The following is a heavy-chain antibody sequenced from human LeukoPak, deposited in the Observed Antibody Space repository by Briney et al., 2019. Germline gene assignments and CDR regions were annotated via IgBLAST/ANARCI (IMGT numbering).Heavy chain of an antibody. V-gene: IGHV3-23*01. Sequence: GGSLRLSCAASGFTFDDYGMSWVRQAPGKGLEWVSAISGSGGSTYYADSVKGRFTISRDNSKNTLYLQMNSLRAEDTAVYYCAKAGSYYSWFDPWGQGTLVTVSS. CDR3: AKAGSYYSWFDP. J-gene: IGHJ5*02. D-gene: IGHD1-26*01. CDR2: ISGSGGST. CDR1: GFTFDDYG.